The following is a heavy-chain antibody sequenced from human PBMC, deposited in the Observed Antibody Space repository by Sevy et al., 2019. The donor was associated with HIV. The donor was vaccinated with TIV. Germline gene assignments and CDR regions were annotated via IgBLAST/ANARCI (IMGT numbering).Heavy chain of an antibody. CDR1: GDSISNYC. V-gene: IGHV4-59*01. D-gene: IGHD5-12*01. Sequence: SETLSLTCTVSGDSISNYCWCWIRQPPGKGLEWIGYIYYSGGTNYNPSLKSRVTISVDTSKNQFSLKLSSVTAADTAVYYCARGGTRDITTSFFDSWGQGTLVTVSS. CDR2: IYYSGGT. J-gene: IGHJ4*02. CDR3: ARGGTRDITTSFFDS.